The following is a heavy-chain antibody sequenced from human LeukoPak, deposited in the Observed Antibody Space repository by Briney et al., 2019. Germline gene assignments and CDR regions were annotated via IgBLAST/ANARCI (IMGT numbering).Heavy chain of an antibody. D-gene: IGHD4-23*01. V-gene: IGHV3-21*01. Sequence: GGSLRLSCTASGFTFTNYAMSWVRQSPGKGLEWISSVGLTGGYIYYADSIKGRFTISRDNANNSVFLQMNSLRAEDAGVYYCAREYGRISLDKWGQGDLGTVSS. CDR3: AREYGRISLDK. J-gene: IGHJ4*01. CDR2: VGLTGGYI. CDR1: GFTFTNYA.